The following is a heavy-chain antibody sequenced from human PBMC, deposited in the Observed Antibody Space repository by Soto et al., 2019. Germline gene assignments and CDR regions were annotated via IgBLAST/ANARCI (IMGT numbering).Heavy chain of an antibody. D-gene: IGHD2-2*01. J-gene: IGHJ3*02. V-gene: IGHV3-9*01. CDR1: GFTFDDYA. CDR3: AKVEDCISTSCPHHDAFDI. Sequence: PGGSLRLSCAASGFTFDDYAMHWVRQAPGKGLEWVSGISWNSGSIGYADSVKGRFTISRDNAKNSLYLQMNSLRAEDTALYYSAKVEDCISTSCPHHDAFDIWGQGTMVTVSS. CDR2: ISWNSGSI.